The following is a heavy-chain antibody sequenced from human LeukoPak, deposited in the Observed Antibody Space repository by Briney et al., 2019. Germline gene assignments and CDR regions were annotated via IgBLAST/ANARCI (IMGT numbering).Heavy chain of an antibody. Sequence: ASVKVSCKTSGYTFSNFGINWVRQAPGQGLEWMAWISGNNDNPNYGQKIQGRFTVTTDSSTSTAYMELRNLRSDDTAVYYCARDGTSTDDYWGQGTLVTVSS. CDR2: ISGNNDNP. CDR1: GYTFSNFG. J-gene: IGHJ4*02. CDR3: ARDGTSTDDY. D-gene: IGHD2-2*01. V-gene: IGHV1-18*01.